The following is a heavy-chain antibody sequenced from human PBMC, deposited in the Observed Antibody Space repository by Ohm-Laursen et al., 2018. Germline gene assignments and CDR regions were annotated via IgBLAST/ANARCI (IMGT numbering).Heavy chain of an antibody. J-gene: IGHJ4*02. D-gene: IGHD3-3*01. V-gene: IGHV1-58*02. CDR1: GFTFTSST. CDR2: IVVGSGNT. Sequence: SVKVSCKASGFTFTSSTMQWVRQARGQRLEWIGWIVVGSGNTNYAQKFQQRVTITRDMSTSTAYMELNSLRSEDTAVYYCAKSYYDFWGGYDYWGQGTLVTVSS. CDR3: AKSYYDFWGGYDY.